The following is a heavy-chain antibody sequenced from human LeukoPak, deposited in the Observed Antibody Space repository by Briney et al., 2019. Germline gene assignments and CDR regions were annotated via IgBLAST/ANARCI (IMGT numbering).Heavy chain of an antibody. CDR3: ARALYYVPSYLDS. CDR2: VTPSGVA. CDR1: GGSFSGYY. D-gene: IGHD3-10*02. J-gene: IGHJ4*02. Sequence: KPSETLSLTCAVYGGSFSGYYWTWIRQPPGKGLEWIGEVTPSGVAHYNPSLKSPVTISVDTSKNQFSLMVTSVTAADTALYFCARALYYVPSYLDSWGRGTLVTVSS. V-gene: IGHV4-34*01.